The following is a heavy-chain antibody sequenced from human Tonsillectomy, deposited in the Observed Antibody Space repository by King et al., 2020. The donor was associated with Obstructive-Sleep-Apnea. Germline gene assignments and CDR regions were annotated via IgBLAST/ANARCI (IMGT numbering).Heavy chain of an antibody. CDR2: ISYDGSNK. D-gene: IGHD7-27*01. Sequence: VQLVESGGGVVQPGRSLRLSCAASGFTFSSYAMHWVRQAPGKGLEWVAVISYDGSNKYYADSVKGRFTISRDNSKNTLYLQMNSLRAEDTAVYYCAREIANWGFSYYGMDVWGQGTTVTVSS. V-gene: IGHV3-30-3*01. CDR3: AREIANWGFSYYGMDV. CDR1: GFTFSSYA. J-gene: IGHJ6*02.